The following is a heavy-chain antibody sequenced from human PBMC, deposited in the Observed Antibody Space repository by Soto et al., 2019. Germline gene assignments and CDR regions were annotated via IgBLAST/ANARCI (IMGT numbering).Heavy chain of an antibody. D-gene: IGHD3-3*01. J-gene: IGHJ6*02. CDR1: EFTFSSYS. CDR2: VNGGGDIP. V-gene: IGHV3-23*01. Sequence: EVQLLESGGGLVQPGGSLRLSCAASEFTFSSYSMIWVRQAPGKGLEWVSGVNGGGDIPYYAESVKGRFTISRDNSKNTLYLQMNSLRAEDTAVFYCARGYFGVTMDVWGPGTTVTGSS. CDR3: ARGYFGVTMDV.